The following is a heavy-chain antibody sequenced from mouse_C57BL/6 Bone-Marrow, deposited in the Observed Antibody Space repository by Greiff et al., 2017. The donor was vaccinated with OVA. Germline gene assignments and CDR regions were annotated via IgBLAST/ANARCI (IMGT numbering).Heavy chain of an antibody. Sequence: VQLQQSGAELVRPGASVKLSCTASGFNIKDDYMHWVKQRPEQGLEWIGWIDPENGDTEYASKFQGKATITADTSSNTAYLQLSSLTSEDTAVYYCTAITTVEYYFDYWGQGTTLTVSS. CDR3: TAITTVEYYFDY. D-gene: IGHD1-1*01. CDR1: GFNIKDDY. J-gene: IGHJ2*01. CDR2: IDPENGDT. V-gene: IGHV14-4*01.